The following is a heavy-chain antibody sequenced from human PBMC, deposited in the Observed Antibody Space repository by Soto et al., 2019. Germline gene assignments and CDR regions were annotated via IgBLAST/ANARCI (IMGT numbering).Heavy chain of an antibody. Sequence: QLQLQESGPGLVKPSETLSLTCTVSGGSISSSSYYWGWIRQPPGKGLEWIGSIYYSGSTYYNPSLKSRVTISVDTSKNQFSLKLSSVTAADTAVYYCARVTYYYGSGSFNWGQGTLVTVSS. D-gene: IGHD3-10*01. CDR1: GGSISSSSYY. V-gene: IGHV4-39*01. J-gene: IGHJ4*02. CDR2: IYYSGST. CDR3: ARVTYYYGSGSFN.